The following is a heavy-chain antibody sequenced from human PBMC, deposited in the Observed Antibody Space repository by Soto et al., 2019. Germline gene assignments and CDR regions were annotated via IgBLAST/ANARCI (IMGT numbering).Heavy chain of an antibody. D-gene: IGHD2-15*01. Sequence: EVQLVESGGGLVQPGGSLRLSCAASGFTFSSYEMNWVRQAPGKGLGWVSYISSSGSTIYYADSVKGRFTISRDNAKNSLYLQMNSLRAEDTAVYYCARGYCSGGSCYSWSWFDPWGQGTLVTVSS. CDR3: ARGYCSGGSCYSWSWFDP. V-gene: IGHV3-48*03. J-gene: IGHJ5*02. CDR1: GFTFSSYE. CDR2: ISSSGSTI.